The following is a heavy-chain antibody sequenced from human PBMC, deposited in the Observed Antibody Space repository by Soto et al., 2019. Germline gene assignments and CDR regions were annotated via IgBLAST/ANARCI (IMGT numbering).Heavy chain of an antibody. CDR1: GGSISSGDDF. CDR2: IYYSGST. J-gene: IGHJ6*02. Sequence: QVQLQESVPGLVKPSQTLSLTCTVSGGSISSGDDFWTWIRQPPGKGLEWIGYIYYSGSTYYNPSRKSLPTMSVDTSMIQFSLKLSSVTAADTAVYYCARDRAKWKDYYYYGMAVWGQGTTVTVSS. CDR3: ARDRAKWKDYYYYGMAV. V-gene: IGHV4-30-4*01. D-gene: IGHD1-20*01.